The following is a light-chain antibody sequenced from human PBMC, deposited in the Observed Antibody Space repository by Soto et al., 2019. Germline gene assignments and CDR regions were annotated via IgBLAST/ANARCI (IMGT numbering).Light chain of an antibody. J-gene: IGLJ3*02. CDR2: SNN. V-gene: IGLV1-44*01. CDR3: AAWDDSLTGWV. Sequence: QSVLTQPPSASGTPGQRVIISCSGSSSNIGSTTVNWYQQLPGPAPKLLIYSNNQRPSGVPDRFSGSKSDTSASLAISGLQSEDEADYYCAAWDDSLTGWVFGGGTKVTVL. CDR1: SSNIGSTT.